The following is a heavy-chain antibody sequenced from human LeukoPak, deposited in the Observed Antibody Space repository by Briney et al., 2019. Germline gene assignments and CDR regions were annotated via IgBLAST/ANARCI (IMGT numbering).Heavy chain of an antibody. CDR3: ARGRGHFDY. V-gene: IGHV4-61*01. CDR2: IYYSGST. J-gene: IGHJ4*02. Sequence: SETLSLTCTVSGGSVSSSSYFWSWIRQPPGKGLEWIGYIYYSGSTNYNPSLKSRVTISLETSKNQFSLKLSSATAADTAVYYCARGRGHFDYWGQGTLVTVSS. CDR1: GGSVSSSSYF.